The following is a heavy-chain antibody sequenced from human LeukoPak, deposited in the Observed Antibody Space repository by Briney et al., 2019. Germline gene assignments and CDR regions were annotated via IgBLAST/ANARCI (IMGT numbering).Heavy chain of an antibody. J-gene: IGHJ4*02. Sequence: GGSLRLSCAASGFTFSGYWMSWVRQAPGKGLEWVANTNLDGSVRHYVDSARGRFTISRDNAKNSLYPQMNSLRAEDTALYYCATSDDSSGSDWGQGTLVTVSS. CDR2: TNLDGSVR. V-gene: IGHV3-7*01. CDR3: ATSDDSSGSD. D-gene: IGHD3-22*01. CDR1: GFTFSGYW.